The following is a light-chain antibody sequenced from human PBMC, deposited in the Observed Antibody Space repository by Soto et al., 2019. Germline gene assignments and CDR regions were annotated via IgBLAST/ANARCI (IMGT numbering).Light chain of an antibody. Sequence: QSALTQPASVSGSPGQSITISCTGTSSDVGGYNYVSWYQQHPGKAPKLIIYDVSVRPSGVSNRFSGPKSGNTASLTISGLQAEDEADYYCSSYAGSSTLYVFGIGTKLTVL. CDR1: SSDVGGYNY. J-gene: IGLJ1*01. V-gene: IGLV2-14*01. CDR2: DVS. CDR3: SSYAGSSTLYV.